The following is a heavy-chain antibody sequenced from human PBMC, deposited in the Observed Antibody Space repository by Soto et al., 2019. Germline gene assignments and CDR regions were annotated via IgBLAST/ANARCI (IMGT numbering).Heavy chain of an antibody. V-gene: IGHV1-18*01. J-gene: IGHJ4*02. CDR2: ISAYNGNT. CDR1: GYTFTSYG. CDR3: ARGPQESSSGKGYFDY. Sequence: ASVKVSCKASGYTFTSYGISWVLQAPGQGLEWMGWISAYNGNTNYAQKLQGRVTMTTDTSTSTAYMELRSLRSDDTAVYYCARGPQESSSGKGYFDYWGQGTLVTVSS. D-gene: IGHD3-22*01.